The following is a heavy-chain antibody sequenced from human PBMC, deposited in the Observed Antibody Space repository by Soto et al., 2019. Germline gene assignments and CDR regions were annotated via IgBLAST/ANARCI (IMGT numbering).Heavy chain of an antibody. J-gene: IGHJ4*02. Sequence: QVQLVQSGAEVKKPGASVKVSCKASGYTFTTYYMHWVRQAPGQGLEWMGIINPSGGSTSYAQKFQGRVTMTREPSTSTVYMELSSLRSEDTAVYYCARVYCSGGSCYGIDYWGQGTLVTVSS. CDR1: GYTFTTYY. CDR3: ARVYCSGGSCYGIDY. V-gene: IGHV1-46*01. CDR2: INPSGGST. D-gene: IGHD2-15*01.